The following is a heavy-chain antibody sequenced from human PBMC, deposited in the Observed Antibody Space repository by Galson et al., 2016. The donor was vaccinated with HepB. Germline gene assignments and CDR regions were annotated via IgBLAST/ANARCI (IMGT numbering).Heavy chain of an antibody. CDR1: GGTFSTYA. J-gene: IGHJ4*02. CDR2: IIPAFGTA. V-gene: IGHV1-69*13. Sequence: SVKVSCKAFGGTFSTYAISWVRQAPGQGLEWMGGIIPAFGTADYAQKFQGRVTITADEFTTTAYMELRSLRSEDTAVYYCNLRGVATSTGMFDYWGQGTLVTASS. CDR3: NLRGVATSTGMFDY. D-gene: IGHD5-12*01.